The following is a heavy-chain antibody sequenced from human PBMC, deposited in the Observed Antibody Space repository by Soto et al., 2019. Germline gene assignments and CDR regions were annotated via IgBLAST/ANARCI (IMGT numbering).Heavy chain of an antibody. D-gene: IGHD3-10*01. CDR1: GFTFSRHW. J-gene: IGHJ4*02. CDR3: VFDY. CDR2: INQDGSEK. Sequence: PGGSLRLSCAASGFTFSRHWMSWVRQAPGMGLEWVANINQDGSEKYYVDSVKGRFTISRDNPKNSLFLQMNSLGDEDTAIYYGVFDYWGQGALVTVSS. V-gene: IGHV3-7*03.